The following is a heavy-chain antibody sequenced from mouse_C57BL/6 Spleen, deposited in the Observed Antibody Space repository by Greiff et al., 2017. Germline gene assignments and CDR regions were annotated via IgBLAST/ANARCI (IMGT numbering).Heavy chain of an antibody. J-gene: IGHJ4*01. CDR3: TRRKGPYYSNLYAMDY. Sequence: QVQLQQSGAELVRPGASVTLSCKASGYTFTDYEMHWVKQTPVHGLEWIGAIDPETGGTAYNQKFKGKAILTADKSSSTACMELRSLTSEDSAVYYCTRRKGPYYSNLYAMDYWGQRTSVTGS. CDR1: GYTFTDYE. D-gene: IGHD2-5*01. CDR2: IDPETGGT. V-gene: IGHV1-15*01.